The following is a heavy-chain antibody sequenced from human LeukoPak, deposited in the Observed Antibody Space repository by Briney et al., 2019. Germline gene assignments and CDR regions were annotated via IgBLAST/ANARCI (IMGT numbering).Heavy chain of an antibody. V-gene: IGHV4-4*07. CDR3: AREDLWFGEFINWFDP. D-gene: IGHD3-10*01. Sequence: SEILSLTCTVSGGSISSYYWSWIRQPAGKGLEWIGRIYTSGSTNYNPSLKSRVTMSVDTSKNQFSLKLSSVTAADTAVYYCAREDLWFGEFINWFDPWGQGTLVTVSS. CDR1: GGSISSYY. CDR2: IYTSGST. J-gene: IGHJ5*02.